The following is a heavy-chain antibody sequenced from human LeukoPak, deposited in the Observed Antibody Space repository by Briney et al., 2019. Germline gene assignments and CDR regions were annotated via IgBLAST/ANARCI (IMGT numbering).Heavy chain of an antibody. CDR2: IKQDGSEK. Sequence: QTGGSLRLSCAASGFTFSSYWMSWVRQAPGKGLEWVANIKQDGSEKYYVDSVKGRFTISRDNAKNSLYLQMNSLRAEDTAVYYCAKDSYHGVVVVPAAMPDYWGQGTLVTVSS. V-gene: IGHV3-7*01. CDR1: GFTFSSYW. D-gene: IGHD2-2*01. CDR3: AKDSYHGVVVVPAAMPDY. J-gene: IGHJ4*02.